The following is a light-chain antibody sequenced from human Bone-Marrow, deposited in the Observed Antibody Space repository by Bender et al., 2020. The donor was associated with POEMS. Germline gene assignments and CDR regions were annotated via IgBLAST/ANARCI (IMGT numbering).Light chain of an antibody. CDR3: CSYAGINTFVL. Sequence: QSALTQPRSVSGSPGQSVTISCSGSSANVDSYTFVSWYQQHPGKAPKLMIYDVTKRPSGVPDRFSGSVSGNTASLTISGLQVEDEADYYCCSYAGINTFVLFGGGTKLTVL. V-gene: IGLV2-11*01. CDR2: DVT. CDR1: SANVDSYTF. J-gene: IGLJ2*01.